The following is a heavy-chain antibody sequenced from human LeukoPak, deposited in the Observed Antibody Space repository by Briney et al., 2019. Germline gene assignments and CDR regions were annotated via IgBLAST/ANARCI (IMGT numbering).Heavy chain of an antibody. CDR2: ISASGIST. V-gene: IGHV3-23*01. CDR1: GFTFDSYA. CDR3: AKGDNDILTGYYISFDY. D-gene: IGHD3-9*01. Sequence: PGGSLRLSCAASGFTFDSYAMSWVRQAPGKGLEWVSSISASGISTYYSDSVKGRFTISRDNSKNTLYLQMNSLRAEDTAVYYCAKGDNDILTGYYISFDYWGQGTLVTVSS. J-gene: IGHJ4*02.